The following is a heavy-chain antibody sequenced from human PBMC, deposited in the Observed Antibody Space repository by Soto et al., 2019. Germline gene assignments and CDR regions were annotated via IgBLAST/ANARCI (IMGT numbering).Heavy chain of an antibody. J-gene: IGHJ4*02. CDR1: GFTFSNYA. CDR2: ISSAVNT. CDR3: AKQVRDGTSSPYYFDY. D-gene: IGHD6-6*01. V-gene: IGHV3-23*01. Sequence: LRLSCAGSGFTFSNYAMSWVRQAPGKGLEWVSAISSAVNTYYADSVKGRFTISRDNSKNTLSLQMNSLRAEDTAVYYCAKQVRDGTSSPYYFDYWGQGTLVTVSS.